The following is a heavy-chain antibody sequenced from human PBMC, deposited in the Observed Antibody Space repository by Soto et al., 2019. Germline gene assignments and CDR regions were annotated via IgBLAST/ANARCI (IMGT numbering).Heavy chain of an antibody. CDR1: GGSISSYY. Sequence: SETLSLTCTVSGGSISSYYWSWIRQPPGKGLEWIAYIYYSGSTNYNPSLKSRVTISVDTSKNQFSLRLSSVTAADTAVYYCARGRGSSSWDFDYWGQGTLVTVSS. CDR2: IYYSGST. V-gene: IGHV4-59*01. CDR3: ARGRGSSSWDFDY. D-gene: IGHD6-13*01. J-gene: IGHJ4*02.